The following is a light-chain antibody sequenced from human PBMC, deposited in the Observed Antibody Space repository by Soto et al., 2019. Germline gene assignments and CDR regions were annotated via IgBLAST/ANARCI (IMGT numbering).Light chain of an antibody. J-gene: IGKJ1*01. Sequence: ENVLTQSPGTLSLSPGERATLSCRASQSVGSYLGWYQKKPRQAPRLLIYGASNRATGIPDRFSGSGSGTDFTLTISRLEPEDFAVYYCQHYGGPPPWTFGQGTKVEIK. V-gene: IGKV3-20*01. CDR3: QHYGGPPPWT. CDR1: QSVGSY. CDR2: GAS.